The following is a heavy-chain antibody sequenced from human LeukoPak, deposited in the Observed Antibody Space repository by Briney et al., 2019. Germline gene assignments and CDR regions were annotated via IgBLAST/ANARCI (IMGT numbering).Heavy chain of an antibody. CDR2: INHSGST. CDR1: GGSFSGYY. V-gene: IGHV4-34*01. D-gene: IGHD6-19*01. CDR3: ARGPRWLTSYYFDY. J-gene: IGHJ4*02. Sequence: PSETLSLTCAVYGGSFSGYYWSWIRQPPGKGLVWIGEINHSGSTNYNPSLKSRVTISVDTSKNQFSLKLSSVTAADTAVYYCARGPRWLTSYYFDYWGQGTLVTVSS.